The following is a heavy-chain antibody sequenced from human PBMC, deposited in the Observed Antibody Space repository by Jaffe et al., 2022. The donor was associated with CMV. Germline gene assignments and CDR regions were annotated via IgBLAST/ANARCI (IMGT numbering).Heavy chain of an antibody. Sequence: QLQLQESGPGLVKPSETLSLTCTVSGGSISSSSYYWGWIRQPPGKGLEWIGSIYYSGSTYYNPSLKSRVTISVDTSKNQFSLKLSSVTAADTAVYYCARLYDSSGYHRGYWGQGTLVTVSS. CDR1: GGSISSSSYY. CDR2: IYYSGST. CDR3: ARLYDSSGYHRGY. D-gene: IGHD3-22*01. J-gene: IGHJ4*02. V-gene: IGHV4-39*01.